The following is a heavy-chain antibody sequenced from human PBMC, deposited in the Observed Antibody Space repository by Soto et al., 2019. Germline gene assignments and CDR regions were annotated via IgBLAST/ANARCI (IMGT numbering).Heavy chain of an antibody. CDR3: ARALDCSSTSCPYYYYMDV. V-gene: IGHV3-21*01. CDR2: ISSSSSYI. CDR1: GFTFSSYS. D-gene: IGHD2-2*01. J-gene: IGHJ6*03. Sequence: GGSLRLSCAASGFTFSSYSMNWVRQAPGKGLEWVSSISSSSSYIYYADSVKGRFTISRDNAKNSRYLQMNSLRAEDTAVYYCARALDCSSTSCPYYYYMDVWGKGTTVTVSS.